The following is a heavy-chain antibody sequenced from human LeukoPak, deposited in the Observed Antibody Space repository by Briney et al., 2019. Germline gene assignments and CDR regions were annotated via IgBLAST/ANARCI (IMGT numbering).Heavy chain of an antibody. D-gene: IGHD3-22*01. CDR2: INSDGSST. CDR1: GFTFSSYW. CDR3: AKGAINHYYDSSGSTGDY. J-gene: IGHJ4*02. V-gene: IGHV3-74*01. Sequence: GGSLRLSCAASGFTFSSYWMHWVRQAPGKGLVWVSRINSDGSSTSYADSVKGRFTISRDNAKNTLYLQMNSLRAEDTAVYYCAKGAINHYYDSSGSTGDYWGQGTLVTVSS.